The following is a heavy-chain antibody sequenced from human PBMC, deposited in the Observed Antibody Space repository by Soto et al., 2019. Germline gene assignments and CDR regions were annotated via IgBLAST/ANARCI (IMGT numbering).Heavy chain of an antibody. D-gene: IGHD6-6*01. CDR3: ARVKGSSSSAEYFQH. V-gene: IGHV3-30-3*01. CDR1: GFTFSSYA. CDR2: TSYDGSNK. Sequence: GGSLRLSCAASGFTFSSYAMHWVRQAPGKGLEWVAVTSYDGSNKYYADSVKGRFTISRDNSKNTLYLQMNSLRAEDTAVYYCARVKGSSSSAEYFQHWGQGTLVTAPQ. J-gene: IGHJ1*01.